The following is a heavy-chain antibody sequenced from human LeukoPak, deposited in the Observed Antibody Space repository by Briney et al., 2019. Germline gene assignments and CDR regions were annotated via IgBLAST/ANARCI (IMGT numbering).Heavy chain of an antibody. CDR2: IYSTGSS. CDR1: GGSMSRYY. Sequence: PSETLSLTCTVSGGSMSRYYWSRIRQAAGKAPEWIGRIYSTGSSDYNPSLQSRVTMSVDTSKNQFSLNVSTVTAADTAIYYCARDRWFDTWGQGTLVTVSS. CDR3: ARDRWFDT. V-gene: IGHV4-4*07. J-gene: IGHJ5*02.